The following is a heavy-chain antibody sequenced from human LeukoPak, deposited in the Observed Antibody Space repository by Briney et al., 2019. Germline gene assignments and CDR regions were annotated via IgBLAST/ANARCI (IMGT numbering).Heavy chain of an antibody. J-gene: IGHJ6*03. CDR3: TRGSIAYYYMDV. CDR2: IYYSGSI. Sequence: PSETLSLTCTVSGGSIRSSNYCWGWTRQPPGKGLQWIGSIYYSGSIYYNPSLKSRVTISVDTSKNQFSLKLSSVTAADTAVYYCTRGSIAYYYMDVWGKGTTVTISS. D-gene: IGHD3-22*01. CDR1: GGSIRSSNYC. V-gene: IGHV4-39*07.